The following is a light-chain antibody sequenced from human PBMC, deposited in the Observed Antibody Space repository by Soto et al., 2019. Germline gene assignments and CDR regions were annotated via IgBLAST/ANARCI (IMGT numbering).Light chain of an antibody. J-gene: IGKJ1*01. CDR3: QQYCSSPWT. V-gene: IGKV3-20*01. CDR1: QSVSSNY. CDR2: GAS. Sequence: EIVLTQSPGTLSLSPGERATLSCRASQSVSSNYLAWYQQKPGQTPSLLIYGASSRATGIPDRFSGSGSGTDFTLTISRLEPEDFALFYCQQYCSSPWTFGQGTKVEIK.